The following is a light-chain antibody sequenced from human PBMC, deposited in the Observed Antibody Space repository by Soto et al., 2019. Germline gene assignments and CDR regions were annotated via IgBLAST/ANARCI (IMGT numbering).Light chain of an antibody. V-gene: IGKV1-33*01. CDR3: QHYNNLPPFA. CDR1: QDIRTS. CDR2: GAS. Sequence: DIQMTQSPSSLSASVGARVSITCQASQDIRTSLSWFQHKPGRAPKLLIYGASYLKTGVPSRFRGSGSGTDFTFTISSLQPEDIATYYCQHYNNLPPFAFGPGTIVDLK. J-gene: IGKJ3*01.